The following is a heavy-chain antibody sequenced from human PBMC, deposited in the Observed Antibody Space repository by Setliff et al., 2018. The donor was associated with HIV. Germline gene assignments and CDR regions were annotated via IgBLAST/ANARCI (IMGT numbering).Heavy chain of an antibody. V-gene: IGHV3-9*01. D-gene: IGHD1-26*01. CDR3: VKDGTLIGRYYQFFDA. Sequence: LRLSCAGSGFIFSSYAMYWVRQPPGKGLEWVSGITWNSDNTYYADSVKGRFTISRDNAKNSVYLQMTSLRPEDTAFYCCVKDGTLIGRYYQFFDAWGKGIMVTVSS. CDR2: ITWNSDNT. CDR1: GFIFSSYA. J-gene: IGHJ6*04.